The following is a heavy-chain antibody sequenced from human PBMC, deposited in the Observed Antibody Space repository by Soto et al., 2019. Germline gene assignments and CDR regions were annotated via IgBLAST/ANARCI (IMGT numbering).Heavy chain of an antibody. J-gene: IGHJ4*02. CDR2: IHPGGGST. D-gene: IGHD1-1*01. CDR3: SRGYPPRDQLGNLPGAF. V-gene: IGHV1-46*03. CDR1: GYIFTNYY. Sequence: GASVKVSCKASGYIFTNYYMHWVRQAPGQGLEWMGMIHPGGGSTSYAQKFQGRVTMTRDTSTSTAYMELSSLRSEDTAIYYCSRGYPPRDQLGNLPGAFWGQGTLVTVSS.